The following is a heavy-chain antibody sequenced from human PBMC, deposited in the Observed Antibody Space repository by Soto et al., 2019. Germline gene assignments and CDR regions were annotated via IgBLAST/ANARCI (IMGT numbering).Heavy chain of an antibody. D-gene: IGHD4-17*01. CDR1: GFSLSTSGVG. CDR2: IYWDDDK. J-gene: IGHJ3*02. CDR3: AHSATATRVCACDI. V-gene: IGHV2-5*02. Sequence: QITLKESGPTLVKPTQTLTLTCTFSGFSLSTSGVGVGWIRQPPGKALEWLALIYWDDDKRYSPSLKSRLTITNDTTKNQVVLTMTNMDPVDTATYSCAHSATATRVCACDIWGQGTMVTVSS.